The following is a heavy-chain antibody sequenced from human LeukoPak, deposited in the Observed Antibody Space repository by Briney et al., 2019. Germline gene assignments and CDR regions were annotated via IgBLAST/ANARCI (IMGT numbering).Heavy chain of an antibody. D-gene: IGHD6-19*01. J-gene: IGHJ4*02. CDR1: GFSISIYG. CDR3: ARDVWSSVSRGGHFDY. CDR2: ISNDGDNK. Sequence: GRSLRLSCAASGFSISIYGIHWVRQAPGKGLEWVAFISNDGDNKYYADSVKGRFTISRDQSKNTLYLQMSTLRAEDTAMYFCARDVWSSVSRGGHFDYWGQGTLVTVSS. V-gene: IGHV3-33*01.